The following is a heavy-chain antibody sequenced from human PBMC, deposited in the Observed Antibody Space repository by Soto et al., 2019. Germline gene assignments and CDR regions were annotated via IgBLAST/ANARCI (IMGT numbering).Heavy chain of an antibody. CDR3: ARAVHDTSGPVFFDH. CDR2: IYYSGST. V-gene: IGHV4-59*01. CDR1: GGSISSYY. D-gene: IGHD3-22*01. Sequence: PSETLSLTCTVSGGSISSYYWSWIRQPPGKGLEWIGYIYYSGSTNYNPSLKSRVTISVDTSKNQFSLKLSSVTAADTAVYYCARAVHDTSGPVFFDHWGQGTLLTVSS. J-gene: IGHJ4*02.